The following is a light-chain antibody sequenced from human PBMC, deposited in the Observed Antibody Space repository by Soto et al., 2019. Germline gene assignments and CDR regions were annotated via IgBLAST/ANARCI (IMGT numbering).Light chain of an antibody. Sequence: EIVLTQSPATLSLSPGERATLSCRASQSVGNYLAWYQQKPGQAPRPLIYDASNRATGIPARFSVSGSGTDFTLTISSLEPEDFAVYYCQQRSNWPTITFGQGTRLEIK. CDR1: QSVGNY. J-gene: IGKJ5*01. V-gene: IGKV3-11*01. CDR3: QQRSNWPTIT. CDR2: DAS.